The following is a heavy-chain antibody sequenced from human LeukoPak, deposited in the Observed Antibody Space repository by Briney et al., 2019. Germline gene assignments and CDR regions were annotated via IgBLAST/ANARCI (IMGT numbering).Heavy chain of an antibody. V-gene: IGHV1-2*02. D-gene: IGHD4-17*01. Sequence: ASVKVSCKASGYTFTGYYMHWVGQAPGQGLEWMGWINPNSGGTNYGQKFQGRVTMTRDTSISTAYMELSRLRSDDTAVYYCACPPGRATVTSFDYWGQGTLVTVSS. CDR3: ACPPGRATVTSFDY. CDR1: GYTFTGYY. CDR2: INPNSGGT. J-gene: IGHJ4*02.